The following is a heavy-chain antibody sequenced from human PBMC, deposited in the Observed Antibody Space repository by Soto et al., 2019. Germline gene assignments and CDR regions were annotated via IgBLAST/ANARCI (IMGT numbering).Heavy chain of an antibody. J-gene: IGHJ4*02. CDR2: ASYDAGYK. D-gene: IGHD2-15*01. CDR1: GFTFSTYD. Sequence: QVQLVESGGGMVQPGRSLRLSCTVSGFTFSTYDMHWVRRAPGKGLESVAVASYDAGYKNYADSVKGRFTISRDNSKNTLYLQMNGLRPEETAVYYCAKVSISKSSAVTFDSWGQGTLVTVSS. V-gene: IGHV3-30*18. CDR3: AKVSISKSSAVTFDS.